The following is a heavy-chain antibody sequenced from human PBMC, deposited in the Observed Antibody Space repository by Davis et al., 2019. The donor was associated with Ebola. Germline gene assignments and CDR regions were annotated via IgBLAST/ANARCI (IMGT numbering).Heavy chain of an antibody. Sequence: AASVKVSCKASGYTFTSYAMHWVRQAPGQRLEWMGWINAGNGNTKYSQKFQGRVTITADESTSTAYMELSSLRSEDTAVYYCARGRGSIADTPDFDYWGQGTLVTVSS. CDR1: GYTFTSYA. V-gene: IGHV1-3*01. J-gene: IGHJ4*02. CDR3: ARGRGSIADTPDFDY. D-gene: IGHD6-13*01. CDR2: INAGNGNT.